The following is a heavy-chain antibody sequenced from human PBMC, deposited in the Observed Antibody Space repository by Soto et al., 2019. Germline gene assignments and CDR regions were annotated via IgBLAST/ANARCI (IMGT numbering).Heavy chain of an antibody. CDR1: GYTFTSYD. D-gene: IGHD3-10*01. Sequence: QVQMLQSGAEMKKPGASVTVSCKPSGYTFTSYDIIWVRQATGQGLEWMGWMNPNSGNTGYAQKFQGRVTMTRNTSISSAYMELTIVRSEDTAVYYCACCGYYVSGSSYALDVWGQGTLVTVSS. V-gene: IGHV1-8*01. CDR3: ACCGYYVSGSSYALDV. CDR2: MNPNSGNT. J-gene: IGHJ4*02.